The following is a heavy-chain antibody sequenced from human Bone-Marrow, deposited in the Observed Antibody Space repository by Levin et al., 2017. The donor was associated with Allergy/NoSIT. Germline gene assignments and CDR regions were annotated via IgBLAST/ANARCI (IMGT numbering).Heavy chain of an antibody. CDR2: ISSDNDNM. CDR3: AREDSSFSYNWLDP. D-gene: IGHD6-6*01. V-gene: IGHV3-21*01. J-gene: IGHJ5*02. Sequence: LSLTCAASRFMFDRYSMNWVRQAPGKGLEWVSSISSDNDNMKYADSVKGRFTISRDNAKNSLYLQMNSLRGEDTAVYYCAREDSSFSYNWLDPWGQGTLVTVSS. CDR1: RFMFDRYS.